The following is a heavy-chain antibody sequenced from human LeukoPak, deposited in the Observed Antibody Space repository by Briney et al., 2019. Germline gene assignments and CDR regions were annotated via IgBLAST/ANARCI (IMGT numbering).Heavy chain of an antibody. V-gene: IGHV1-18*01. J-gene: IGHJ4*02. Sequence: ASVKVSCKASGYTFTSYGISWVRQAPGQGLEWMGWISAHNGNTNYAQKLQGRVTMTTDTSTSTAYMELRSLRSDDTAVYYCARDPRDFYGSGSYLGYWGQGTLVTVSS. CDR3: ARDPRDFYGSGSYLGY. D-gene: IGHD3-10*01. CDR1: GYTFTSYG. CDR2: ISAHNGNT.